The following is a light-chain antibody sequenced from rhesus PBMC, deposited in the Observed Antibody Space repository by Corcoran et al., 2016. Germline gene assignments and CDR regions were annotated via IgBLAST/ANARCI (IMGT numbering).Light chain of an antibody. J-gene: IGLJ1*01. Sequence: QAALTQPRSVSGSPGRSVTFSCTGTSSDIGGYNYVSWYQQHPGTAPKLMIYEVSKRPSGVSDRVTGSKSGNTASLTTSGLQAEDEAEYYCSSYAGSNTLYIFGAGTRLTVL. CDR3: SSYAGSNTLYI. V-gene: IGLV2-32*02. CDR2: EVS. CDR1: SSDIGGYNY.